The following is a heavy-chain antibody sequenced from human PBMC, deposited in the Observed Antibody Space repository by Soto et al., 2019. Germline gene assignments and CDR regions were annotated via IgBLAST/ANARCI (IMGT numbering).Heavy chain of an antibody. CDR1: GFTFSNAW. V-gene: IGHV3-15*07. CDR3: WYYYDSSGYTILVDY. D-gene: IGHD3-22*01. J-gene: IGHJ4*02. Sequence: GGSLRLSCAASGFTFSNAWMNWVRQAPGKGLEWVGRIKSKTDGGTTDYAAPVKGRFTISRDDSKNTLYLQMNSLKTEDTAVYYCWYYYDSSGYTILVDYWGQGTLVTVSS. CDR2: IKSKTDGGTT.